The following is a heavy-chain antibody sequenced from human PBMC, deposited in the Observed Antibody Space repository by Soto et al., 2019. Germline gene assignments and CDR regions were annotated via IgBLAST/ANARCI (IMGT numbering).Heavy chain of an antibody. CDR2: ISSSSSYI. CDR1: GFTFSSYS. Sequence: ESLKISCAASGFTFSSYSMNWVRQAPGKGLEWVSSISSSSSYIYYADSVKGRFTISRDNAKNSLYLQMNSLRAEDTAVYYCARDHLGVRAFDIWGQGTMVTVSS. J-gene: IGHJ3*02. D-gene: IGHD3-16*01. CDR3: ARDHLGVRAFDI. V-gene: IGHV3-21*01.